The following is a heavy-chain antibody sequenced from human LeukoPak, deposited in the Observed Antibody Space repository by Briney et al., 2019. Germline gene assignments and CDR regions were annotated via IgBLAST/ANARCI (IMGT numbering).Heavy chain of an antibody. V-gene: IGHV3-20*04. CDR3: ARDGACNQYYFDY. D-gene: IGHD2/OR15-2a*01. CDR1: GFTFDDYG. J-gene: IGHJ4*02. Sequence: GGSLRLSCAASGFTFDDYGMSWVRQAPGKGLEWVSGINWDGGNTGYSDSVKGRFTISRDSAKHSLYLQMNSLRAGDTALYYCARDGACNQYYFDYWGQGTLVTVSS. CDR2: INWDGGNT.